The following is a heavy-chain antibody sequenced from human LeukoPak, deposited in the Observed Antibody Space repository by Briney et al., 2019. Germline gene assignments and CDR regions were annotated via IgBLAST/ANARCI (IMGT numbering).Heavy chain of an antibody. D-gene: IGHD3-10*01. CDR3: AREGVRFGESGGDY. J-gene: IGHJ4*02. V-gene: IGHV1-69*04. Sequence: GSSVKVSCKASGGTFSSYAISWVRQAPGQGLEWMGRIIPILGIANYAQKFQGRVTITADESTSTAYMELSSLRSDDTAVYYCAREGVRFGESGGDYWGQGTLVTVSS. CDR1: GGTFSSYA. CDR2: IIPILGIA.